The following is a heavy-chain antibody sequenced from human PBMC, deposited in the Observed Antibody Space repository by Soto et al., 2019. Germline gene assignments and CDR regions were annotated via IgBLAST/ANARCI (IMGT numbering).Heavy chain of an antibody. CDR3: ARDQRGPPGYYGMDV. V-gene: IGHV3-30*03. J-gene: IGHJ6*02. CDR2: ISYDGSNK. CDR1: GFTFRSYG. Sequence: PGGSLRLSCAASGFTFRSYGMHWVRQAPGKGLEWVAVISYDGSNKYYADSVKGRFTISRDNAKNSLYLQMNSLRAEDTAVYYCARDQRGPPGYYGMDVWGQGTTVTVSS.